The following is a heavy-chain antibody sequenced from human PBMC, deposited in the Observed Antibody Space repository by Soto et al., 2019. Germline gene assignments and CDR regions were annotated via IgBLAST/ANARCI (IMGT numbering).Heavy chain of an antibody. Sequence: QITLKESGPTLVKPTQTLTLTCTFSGFSLSTSGVGVGWIRQPPGKALEWLALIYWDDDKRYSPSLKSRLTITKDTSKNQVVLTMTNMDPVDTATYYCAHSRGGVLLWFGELLSGWFDPWGQGTLVTVSS. CDR1: GFSLSTSGVG. CDR3: AHSRGGVLLWFGELLSGWFDP. D-gene: IGHD3-10*01. J-gene: IGHJ5*02. CDR2: IYWDDDK. V-gene: IGHV2-5*02.